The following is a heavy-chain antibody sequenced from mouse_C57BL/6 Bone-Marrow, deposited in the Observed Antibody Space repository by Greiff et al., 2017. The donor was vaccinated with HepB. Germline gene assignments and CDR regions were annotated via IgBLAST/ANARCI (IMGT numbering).Heavy chain of an antibody. CDR1: GYTFTDYN. D-gene: IGHD2-10*01. Sequence: EVQLQESGPELVKPGASVKIPCKASGYTFTDYNMDWVKQSHGKSLEWIGDINPNNGGTIYNQKFKGKATLTVDKSSSTAYMELRSLTSEDTAVYYCARPYYGNYEGFAYWGQGTLVTVSA. J-gene: IGHJ3*01. CDR3: ARPYYGNYEGFAY. V-gene: IGHV1-18*01. CDR2: INPNNGGT.